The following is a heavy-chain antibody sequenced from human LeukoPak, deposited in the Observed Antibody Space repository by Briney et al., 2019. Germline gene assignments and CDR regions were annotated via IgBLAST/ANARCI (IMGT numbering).Heavy chain of an antibody. J-gene: IGHJ4*02. D-gene: IGHD6-13*01. V-gene: IGHV4-4*09. Sequence: SETLSLTCTVSGGSISSYYWSWIRQPPGKGLEWIGYIYTSGSTNYNPSLKSRVTISVDTSKNQFSLKLSSVTAADTAVYYCARQPFSSRWQFDYWGQGTLVTVSS. CDR3: ARQPFSSRWQFDY. CDR1: GGSISSYY. CDR2: IYTSGST.